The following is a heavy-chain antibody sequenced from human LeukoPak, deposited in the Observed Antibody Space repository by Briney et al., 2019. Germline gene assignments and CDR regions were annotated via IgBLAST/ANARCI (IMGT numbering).Heavy chain of an antibody. D-gene: IGHD6-19*01. J-gene: IGHJ4*02. CDR2: ISYDGSNK. CDR1: GFTFSSYA. V-gene: IGHV3-30-3*01. Sequence: GGSLRLSCAASGFTFSSYAMPWVRQAPGKGLEWVAVISYDGSNKYYADSVKGRFTISRDNSKNTLYLQMNSLRAEDTAVYYCAREPYSSGWRYYFDYWGQGTLVTVSS. CDR3: AREPYSSGWRYYFDY.